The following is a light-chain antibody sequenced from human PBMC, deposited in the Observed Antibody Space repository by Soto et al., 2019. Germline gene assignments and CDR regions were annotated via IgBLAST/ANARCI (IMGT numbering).Light chain of an antibody. V-gene: IGKV2-28*01. CDR1: QSLLHSNGYNY. Sequence: DIVMTQSPLSLPVTPGAPASISCRSSQSLLHSNGYNYLDWYLQKPGQSPQLLICLGSNRASGVPDRFSGSGSGTDFTLIISRVEAEYVGVYYCMQALQTPLTFGGGTKVEIK. CDR3: MQALQTPLT. CDR2: LGS. J-gene: IGKJ4*02.